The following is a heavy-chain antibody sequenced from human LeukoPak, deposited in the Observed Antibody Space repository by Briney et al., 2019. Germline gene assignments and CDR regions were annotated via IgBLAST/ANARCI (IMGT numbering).Heavy chain of an antibody. Sequence: SETLSLTCTVSGGSISSYYWSWIRQPAGKGLEWIGRIYTSGSTNYNPSLKSRVTMSVDTSKNQFSLKLSSVTVADTAVYYCARVGYSSSYNWFDPWGQGTLVTVSS. CDR1: GGSISSYY. CDR2: IYTSGST. CDR3: ARVGYSSSYNWFDP. J-gene: IGHJ5*02. V-gene: IGHV4-4*07. D-gene: IGHD6-6*01.